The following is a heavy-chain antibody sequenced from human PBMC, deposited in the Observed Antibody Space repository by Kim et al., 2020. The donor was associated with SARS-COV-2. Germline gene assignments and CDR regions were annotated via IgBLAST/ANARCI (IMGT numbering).Heavy chain of an antibody. D-gene: IGHD4-17*01. J-gene: IGHJ4*02. Sequence: YYTPSLKSRVTISVDTSKNQFSLKLSSVTAADTAVYYCARATVVIPWFDYWGQGTLVTVSS. V-gene: IGHV4-31*02. CDR3: ARATVVIPWFDY.